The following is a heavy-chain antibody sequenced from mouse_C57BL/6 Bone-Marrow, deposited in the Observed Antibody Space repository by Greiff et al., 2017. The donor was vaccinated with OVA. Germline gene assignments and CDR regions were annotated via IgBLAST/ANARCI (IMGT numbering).Heavy chain of an antibody. D-gene: IGHD1-1*01. CDR2: ISDGGSYT. J-gene: IGHJ1*03. CDR3: ARDRTTVVYFDV. CDR1: GFTFSSYA. Sequence: EVKLMESGGGLVKPGGSLKLSCAASGFTFSSYAMSWVRQTPEKRLEWVATISDGGSYTYYPDNVKGRFTISRDNAKNNLYLQMSHLKSEDTAMYYCARDRTTVVYFDVWGTGTTVTVSS. V-gene: IGHV5-4*01.